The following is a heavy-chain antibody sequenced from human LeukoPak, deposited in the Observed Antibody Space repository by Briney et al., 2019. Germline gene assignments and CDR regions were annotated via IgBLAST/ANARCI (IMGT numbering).Heavy chain of an antibody. D-gene: IGHD1-26*01. CDR1: GYTFTSYY. CDR2: INPNSGGT. Sequence: ASVKVSCKASGYTFTSYYMHWVRQAPGQGLEWMGWINPNSGGTNYAQKFQGRVTMTRDTSISTAYMELSRLRSDDTAVYYCARVGSGIYYSYSWFDPWGQGTLVTVSS. CDR3: ARVGSGIYYSYSWFDP. V-gene: IGHV1-2*02. J-gene: IGHJ5*02.